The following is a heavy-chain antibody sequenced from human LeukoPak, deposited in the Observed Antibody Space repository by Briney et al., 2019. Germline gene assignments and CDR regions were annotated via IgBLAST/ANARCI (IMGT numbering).Heavy chain of an antibody. CDR1: GFTFNNYA. Sequence: GGSLRLSCVASGFTFNNYAMTWVRQAPGKGLEWVSAISGSGYSTYYADSVKGRFTISRDNSKNTLYLQMNSLRAEDTALYFCAQWSRYFDYWGQGTLVTVSS. CDR2: ISGSGYST. V-gene: IGHV3-23*01. CDR3: AQWSRYFDY. J-gene: IGHJ4*02. D-gene: IGHD1-26*01.